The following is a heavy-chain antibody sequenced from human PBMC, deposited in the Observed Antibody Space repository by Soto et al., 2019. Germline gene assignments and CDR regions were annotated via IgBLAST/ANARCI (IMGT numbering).Heavy chain of an antibody. CDR3: AQEYYDLWSGQLDI. J-gene: IGHJ3*02. V-gene: IGHV1-18*01. CDR1: GYTFTSYG. D-gene: IGHD3-3*01. Sequence: ASVKVSCKASGYTFTSYGISWVRQAPGQGLEWMGWISAYNGNTNYAQKLQGRVTMTTDTSTSTAYMELSSLRSEDTAVYYCAQEYYDLWSGQLDIWGQGTMVTVSS. CDR2: ISAYNGNT.